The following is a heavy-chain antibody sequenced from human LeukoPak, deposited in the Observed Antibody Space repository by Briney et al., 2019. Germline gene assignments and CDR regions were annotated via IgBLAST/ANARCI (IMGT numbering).Heavy chain of an antibody. CDR1: GFTVSSNY. Sequence: GGSLRLSCVASGFTVSSNYMSWVRQAPGKGLEWVSVIYSDGSTYYADSVKGRFTISRDNSKNTLYLQMNSLRVEDTAVYYCARDYGVAEGYWGQGTLVTVSS. CDR3: ARDYGVAEGY. CDR2: IYSDGST. V-gene: IGHV3-53*01. D-gene: IGHD6-19*01. J-gene: IGHJ4*02.